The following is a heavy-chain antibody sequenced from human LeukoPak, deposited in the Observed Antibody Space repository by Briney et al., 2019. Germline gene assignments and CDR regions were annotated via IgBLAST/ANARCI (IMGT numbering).Heavy chain of an antibody. V-gene: IGHV4-39*07. Sequence: SETLSLTCTVSGGSISSSSYYWGWIRQPPGKGLEWIGSIYYSGGTYYNPSLKSRVTISVDTSKNQFSLKLSSVTAADTAVYYCARDQSVGAYFDYWGQGTLVTVSS. CDR2: IYYSGGT. CDR1: GGSISSSSYY. J-gene: IGHJ4*02. CDR3: ARDQSVGAYFDY. D-gene: IGHD1-26*01.